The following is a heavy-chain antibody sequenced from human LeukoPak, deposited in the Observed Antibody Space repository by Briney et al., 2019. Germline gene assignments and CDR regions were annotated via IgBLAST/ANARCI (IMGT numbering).Heavy chain of an antibody. D-gene: IGHD1-26*01. V-gene: IGHV1-2*02. CDR2: INPNSGGT. J-gene: IGHJ4*02. Sequence: ASVKVSCKASGYTFTGYYMHWVRQAPGQGLEWMGWINPNSGGTNYAQKFQGRVTMTRDTSISTAYMELSRLRSDDTVVYYCARVPALVGALDYWGQGTLVTVSS. CDR3: ARVPALVGALDY. CDR1: GYTFTGYY.